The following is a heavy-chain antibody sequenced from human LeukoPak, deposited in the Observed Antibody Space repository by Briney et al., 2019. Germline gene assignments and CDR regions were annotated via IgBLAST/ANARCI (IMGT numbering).Heavy chain of an antibody. V-gene: IGHV4-61*02. CDR1: GDSISSGSYY. Sequence: PSDPLSLPCSVSGDSISSGSYYWSWIRRPAGKGLEWIGRIYTSGSTSYNPSLKSRVTIAVDTSKNQFSLKLRSVTAADTAVYYCARAPDQNYDFWSGHPRNWFDPWGQGTLVTVPS. CDR3: ARAPDQNYDFWSGHPRNWFDP. CDR2: IYTSGST. J-gene: IGHJ5*02. D-gene: IGHD3-3*01.